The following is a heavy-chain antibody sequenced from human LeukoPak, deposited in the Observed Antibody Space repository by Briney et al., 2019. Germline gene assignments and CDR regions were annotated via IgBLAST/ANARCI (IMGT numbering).Heavy chain of an antibody. CDR1: GYTFTGYY. V-gene: IGHV1-2*02. CDR2: INPSSGGT. Sequence: ASVKVSCKASGYTFTGYYMHWVRQAPGQGLEWMGWINPSSGGTNYAQKFQGRVTMTRDTSISTAYMELSRLRSDDTAVYYCARLIRRYYTYYMDVWGKGTTVTVSS. J-gene: IGHJ6*03. D-gene: IGHD3-3*01. CDR3: ARLIRRYYTYYMDV.